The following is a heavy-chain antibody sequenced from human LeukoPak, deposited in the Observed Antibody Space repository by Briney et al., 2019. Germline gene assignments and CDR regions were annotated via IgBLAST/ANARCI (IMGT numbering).Heavy chain of an antibody. J-gene: IGHJ1*01. D-gene: IGHD3-22*01. Sequence: PGGSLRLSCAASGFTFSRYWMHCVRQAPGEGRVWVSRINGAGSTTTYADYVKGGFTISRANAKTTLYLQMNSLRAEDTAVYYCATGNYYDSRGYYTFAHWGQGTLVTVSS. V-gene: IGHV3-74*03. CDR1: GFTFSRYW. CDR2: INGAGSTT. CDR3: ATGNYYDSRGYYTFAH.